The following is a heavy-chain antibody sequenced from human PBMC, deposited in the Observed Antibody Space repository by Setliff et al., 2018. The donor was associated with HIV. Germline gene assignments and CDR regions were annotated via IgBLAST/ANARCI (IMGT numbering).Heavy chain of an antibody. D-gene: IGHD3-3*01. J-gene: IGHJ5*01. Sequence: GASVKVSCKASGYTFTTYSMHWVRQAPGQSLEWMGWLNAGKGDTKFSQEFQGRITINWDTSASTAYLELRSLRSEDTAVYYCARGSYYDFWSGFFHRGTGRRNWFDSWGQGALVTVSS. V-gene: IGHV1-3*03. CDR3: ARGSYYDFWSGFFHRGTGRRNWFDS. CDR1: GYTFTTYS. CDR2: LNAGKGDT.